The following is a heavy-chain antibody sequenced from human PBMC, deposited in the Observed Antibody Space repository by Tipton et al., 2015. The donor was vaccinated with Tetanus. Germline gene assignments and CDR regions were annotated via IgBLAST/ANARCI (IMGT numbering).Heavy chain of an antibody. Sequence: QLVQSEAEMKKPGASVKVSCKASGYTFTGYYIYWVRQAPGQGLEWMGWIDPNSGGTVYAQKFQGRVTMTRDTSISTAYMELRSLRSDDTAVYYCARDRGDYIYYGMDVWGPGTTVTVS. CDR3: ARDRGDYIYYGMDV. CDR1: GYTFTGYY. V-gene: IGHV1-2*02. J-gene: IGHJ6*02. CDR2: IDPNSGGT. D-gene: IGHD3-22*01.